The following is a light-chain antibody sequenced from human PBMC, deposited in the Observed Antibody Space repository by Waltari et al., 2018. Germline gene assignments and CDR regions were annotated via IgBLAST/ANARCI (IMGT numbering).Light chain of an antibody. J-gene: IGKJ2*01. CDR1: HSLVYTDPVTH. CDR2: KVS. Sequence: DVVLTQSPLSLPVTLGQSASISCKSRHSLVYTDPVTHLNWYQQRPGQSPRRLIYKVSNRASGVPDRFSGSGSGTDFTLKFSRVEAEDAGTYDFMQSSYGPYTFGQGTKLEI. CDR3: MQSSYGPYT. V-gene: IGKV2-30*01.